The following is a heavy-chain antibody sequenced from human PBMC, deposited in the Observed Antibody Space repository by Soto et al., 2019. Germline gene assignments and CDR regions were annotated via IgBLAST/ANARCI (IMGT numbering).Heavy chain of an antibody. CDR2: TYYRSKWYN. CDR3: ARDVRSVAGTLKYYYYGMDV. D-gene: IGHD6-19*01. CDR1: GDSVSSNSAA. J-gene: IGHJ6*02. Sequence: PSQTLSLTCAISGDSVSSNSAAWNWIRQSPSRGLEWLGRTYYRSKWYNDYAVSVKSRITINPDTSKNQFSLQLNSVTPEDTAVYYCARDVRSVAGTLKYYYYGMDVWGQGTTVTVSS. V-gene: IGHV6-1*01.